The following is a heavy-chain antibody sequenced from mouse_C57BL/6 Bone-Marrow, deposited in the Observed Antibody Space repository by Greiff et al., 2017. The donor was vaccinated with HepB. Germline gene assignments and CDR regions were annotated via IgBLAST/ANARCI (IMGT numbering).Heavy chain of an antibody. CDR3: ARGPSYYGSSYDAMDY. CDR2: INPSNGGT. Sequence: QVQLQQPGTELVKPGASVKLSCKASGYTFTSYWMHWVKQRPGQGLEWIGNINPSNGGTNYNEKFKSKATLTVDKSSSTAYMQLSSLTSEDSAVYYCARGPSYYGSSYDAMDYWGQGTSVTVSS. J-gene: IGHJ4*01. D-gene: IGHD1-1*01. CDR1: GYTFTSYW. V-gene: IGHV1-53*01.